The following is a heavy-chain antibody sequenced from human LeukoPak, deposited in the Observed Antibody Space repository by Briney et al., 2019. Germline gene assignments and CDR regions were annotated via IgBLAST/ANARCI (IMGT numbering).Heavy chain of an antibody. CDR3: ARHRFWWLVFYFDY. D-gene: IGHD6-19*01. V-gene: IGHV4-59*08. CDR2: IYYSGST. J-gene: IGHJ4*02. CDR1: GGSISTYY. Sequence: SETLSLTCTVSGGSISTYYWSWIRQPPGKGLEWIGYIYYSGSTNYNPSLKSRVTISVDTSKNQFSLKLSSVTAADTAVYYCARHRFWWLVFYFDYWGQGTLVTVSS.